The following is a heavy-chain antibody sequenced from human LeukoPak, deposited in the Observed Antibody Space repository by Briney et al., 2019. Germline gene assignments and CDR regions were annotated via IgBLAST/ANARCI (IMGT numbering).Heavy chain of an antibody. J-gene: IGHJ4*02. V-gene: IGHV4-4*07. CDR1: GDSISNYY. Sequence: SETLSLTCTVSGDSISNYYWSWIRQPAGKGLEWIGHIYTSGSTNYNPSLKSRVTMSVDTSKNQFSPKLSSVTAADTAVYYCAREPGTSGSDYWGQGTLVTVSS. CDR3: AREPGTSGSDY. CDR2: IYTSGST. D-gene: IGHD6-19*01.